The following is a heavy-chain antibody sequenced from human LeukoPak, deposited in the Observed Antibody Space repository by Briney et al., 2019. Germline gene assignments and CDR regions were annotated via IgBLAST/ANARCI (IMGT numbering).Heavy chain of an antibody. CDR1: GYSFTSYW. Sequence: GESLKISCKGSGYSFTSYWISWVRQMPGKGLEWMGRIDPSDSYTNYSPSFQGHVTISADKSISTAYLQWSSLKASDTAMYYCARHLTEYYYDSSGYYLWGQGTLVTVSS. CDR3: ARHLTEYYYDSSGYYL. CDR2: IDPSDSYT. D-gene: IGHD3-22*01. V-gene: IGHV5-10-1*01. J-gene: IGHJ4*02.